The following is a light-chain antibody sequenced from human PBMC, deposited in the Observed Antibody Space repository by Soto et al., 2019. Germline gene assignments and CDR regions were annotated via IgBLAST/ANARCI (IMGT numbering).Light chain of an antibody. CDR1: QGIRNY. CDR3: QKYNGAPRT. V-gene: IGKV1-27*01. CDR2: AAS. J-gene: IGKJ1*01. Sequence: DVQMTQSPSSLSASVGDRVTITCRASQGIRNYVAWYQQKPGKVPKLLIYAASTLQSGVPSRFSCSGSETSFTLTISSLQPEDFGTYYCQKYNGAPRTFGQGTKV.